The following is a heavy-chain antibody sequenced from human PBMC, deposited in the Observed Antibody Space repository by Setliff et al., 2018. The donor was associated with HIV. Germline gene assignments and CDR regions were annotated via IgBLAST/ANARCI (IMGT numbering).Heavy chain of an antibody. J-gene: IGHJ6*03. CDR2: IRYDGSYR. D-gene: IGHD4-17*01. CDR1: GFTFISYG. Sequence: HPGGSLRLSCAVSGFTFISYGMYWVRQAPGKGLEWVAFIRYDGSYRYYVDSVKGRFTISRDNSKNTLYLQMSSLRAEDTAVYYCVKARVDGDYYYYYYMDVWGKGTTVTVSS. CDR3: VKARVDGDYYYYYYMDV. V-gene: IGHV3-30*02.